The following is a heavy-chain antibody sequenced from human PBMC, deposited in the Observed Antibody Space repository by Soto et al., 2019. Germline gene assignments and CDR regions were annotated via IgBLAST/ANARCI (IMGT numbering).Heavy chain of an antibody. V-gene: IGHV3-33*01. J-gene: IGHJ6*02. D-gene: IGHD3-10*01. CDR2: IWHDGSNK. CDR3: KFAAMVRNYYYYGMDV. CDR1: GFTFSSYG. Sequence: PGGSLRLSCAASGFTFSSYGMHWVRQAPGKGLEWVAVIWHDGSNKYYADSVKGRFTISRDNSKNTLYLQMNSLRAEDTAVYYCKFAAMVRNYYYYGMDVWGQGTTVTVSS.